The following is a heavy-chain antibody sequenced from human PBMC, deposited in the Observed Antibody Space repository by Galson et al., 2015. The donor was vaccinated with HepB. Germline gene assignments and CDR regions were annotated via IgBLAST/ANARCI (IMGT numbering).Heavy chain of an antibody. CDR1: GYPFTDYY. J-gene: IGHJ3*02. D-gene: IGHD6-19*01. V-gene: IGHV1-2*02. CDR2: IKANSGGT. Sequence: SVKVSCKASGYPFTDYYMHWVRQAPGQGLEWMGWIKANSGGTIYAQKFQGRVTMTRDTSIGTAYMELTNLTTDDTAVYYCARDSRPGWTDAFDIWGQGTMVTVSS. CDR3: ARDSRPGWTDAFDI.